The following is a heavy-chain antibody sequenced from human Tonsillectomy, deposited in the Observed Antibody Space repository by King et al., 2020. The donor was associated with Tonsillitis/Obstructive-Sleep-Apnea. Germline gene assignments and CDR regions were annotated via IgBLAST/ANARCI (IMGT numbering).Heavy chain of an antibody. CDR1: GFTFSIYP. D-gene: IGHD2-2*01. V-gene: IGHV3-30*04. CDR3: ARVKYQLLYAFGI. Sequence: VQLVESGGGVVQPGRSLRLSCAASGFTFSIYPMHWVRQAPGKGLEWVAFISYDGGNKYYADSVKGRFTISRDNSKNTLYLQMNSLRTEDTAVYSCARVKYQLLYAFGIWGQGTMVTVYS. CDR2: ISYDGGNK. J-gene: IGHJ3*02.